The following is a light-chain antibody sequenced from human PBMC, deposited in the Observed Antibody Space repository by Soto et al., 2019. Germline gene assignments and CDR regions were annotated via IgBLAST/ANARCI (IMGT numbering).Light chain of an antibody. CDR2: LGY. V-gene: IGKV2-28*01. CDR3: MKALQTHIN. Sequence: IVMTHAPLFLPVTRGDPAFISFISSQILLHSNGYNYLDWYLQKQGQSQQIMIYLGYNRASGVPDRFSGSGSGTDFTLKIRRVEDEDVGVYYCMKALQTHINCGNGQRRGIK. J-gene: IGKJ5*01. CDR1: QILLHSNGYNY.